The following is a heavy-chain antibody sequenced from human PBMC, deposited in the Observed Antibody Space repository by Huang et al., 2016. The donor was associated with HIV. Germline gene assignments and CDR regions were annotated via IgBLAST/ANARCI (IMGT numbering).Heavy chain of an antibody. CDR3: ATKADAMDV. CDR1: TVTFSAYW. J-gene: IGHJ6*02. CDR2: IRQDGSEK. V-gene: IGHV3-7*01. D-gene: IGHD2-8*01. Sequence: LVESGGGLVRPGGSLRLSCAGSTVTFSAYWMTWVGQSPGQGLEWVASIRQDGSEKQYVDSVEGRFNISRENGKKLLFLEMRSLGVDDTAVYFCATKADAMDVWGQGTTVIVSS.